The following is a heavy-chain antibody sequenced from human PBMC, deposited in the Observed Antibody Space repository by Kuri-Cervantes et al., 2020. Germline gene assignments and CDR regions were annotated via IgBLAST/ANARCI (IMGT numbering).Heavy chain of an antibody. V-gene: IGHV4-61*01. CDR3: ARDSSWYIY. D-gene: IGHD6-13*01. CDR1: GGSISSSSYY. CDR2: INYSGST. Sequence: SETLSLTCTVSGGSISSSSYYWSWIRQPPGKGLEWIGYINYSGSTNYNPSLRSRVTMSVDTSKNQISLKLSSVTAADTAVYYCARDSSWYIYWGQGALVTVSS. J-gene: IGHJ4*02.